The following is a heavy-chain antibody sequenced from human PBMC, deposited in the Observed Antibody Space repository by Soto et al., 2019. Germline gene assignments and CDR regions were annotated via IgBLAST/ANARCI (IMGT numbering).Heavy chain of an antibody. Sequence: PSETLSLTCTVSGGSISSGGYYWSWIRQHPGKGLEWIGYIYYSGSTYYNPSLKSRVTISVDTSKNQFSLKLSSVTAADTAVYYCARDSALVLRYFDWSSYYYYGLDVWGQGTTVTVSS. D-gene: IGHD3-9*01. CDR3: ARDSALVLRYFDWSSYYYYGLDV. CDR2: IYYSGST. CDR1: GGSISSGGYY. J-gene: IGHJ6*02. V-gene: IGHV4-31*03.